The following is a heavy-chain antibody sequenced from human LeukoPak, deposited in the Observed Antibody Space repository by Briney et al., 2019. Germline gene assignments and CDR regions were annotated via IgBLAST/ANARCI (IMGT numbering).Heavy chain of an antibody. D-gene: IGHD4-17*01. V-gene: IGHV3-11*04. CDR2: ISSSSSTI. Sequence: GGSLRLSCAASGFTFSDYYVSWIRQAPGKGLEWVSYISSSSSTIYYADSVKGRFTISRDNAKNSLYLQMNSLSAEDTAVYYCASENGDYSIDYWGQGTLVTVSS. CDR1: GFTFSDYY. CDR3: ASENGDYSIDY. J-gene: IGHJ4*02.